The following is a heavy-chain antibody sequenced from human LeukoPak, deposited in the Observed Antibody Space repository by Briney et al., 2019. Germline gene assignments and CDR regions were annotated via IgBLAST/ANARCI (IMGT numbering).Heavy chain of an antibody. J-gene: IGHJ6*02. V-gene: IGHV1-46*01. CDR3: ARARVATIFDYGMDV. CDR2: INPSGGST. Sequence: ASVKVSCKASGYTFTSCYMHWVRQAPGQGLEWMGIINPSGGSTSYAQKFQGRVTMTRDTSTSTVYMELSSLRSEDTAVYYCARARVATIFDYGMDVWGQGTTVTVSS. CDR1: GYTFTSCY. D-gene: IGHD5-12*01.